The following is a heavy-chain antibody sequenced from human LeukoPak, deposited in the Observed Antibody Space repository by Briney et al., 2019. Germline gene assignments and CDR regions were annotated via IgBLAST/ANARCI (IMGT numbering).Heavy chain of an antibody. CDR1: GGSISSGGYY. CDR3: ASEYQEGYFDY. Sequence: SETLSLTCTVSGGSISSGGYYWSWIRQHPGKGLEWIGYIYYSGSTYYNPSLKSRVTISVVTSKNQFSLKLSSVTAADTAVYYCASEYQEGYFDYWGQGTLVTVSS. CDR2: IYYSGST. V-gene: IGHV4-31*03. J-gene: IGHJ4*02.